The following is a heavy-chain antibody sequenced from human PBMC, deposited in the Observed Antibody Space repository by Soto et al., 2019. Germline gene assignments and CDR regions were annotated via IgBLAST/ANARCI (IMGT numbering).Heavy chain of an antibody. V-gene: IGHV1-18*01. CDR1: CFTLSRYW. Sequence: GGPVEVSLQGSCFTLSRYWFSWVRQAPGQRVEGSGWDSGYNGNTNYAQKLQGRVTMTTDTSTSTAYMELRSLRSDDTAVYYCARDRGNMVRGVIARSTYNYYYGMDVWGQGTTVTSP. D-gene: IGHD3-10*01. J-gene: IGHJ6*02. CDR3: ARDRGNMVRGVIARSTYNYYYGMDV. CDR2: DSGYNGNT.